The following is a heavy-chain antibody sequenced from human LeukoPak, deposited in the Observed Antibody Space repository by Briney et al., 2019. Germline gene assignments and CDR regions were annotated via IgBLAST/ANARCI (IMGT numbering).Heavy chain of an antibody. V-gene: IGHV1-24*01. D-gene: IGHD6-19*01. J-gene: IGHJ4*02. CDR3: ATGSSGWYYFDY. CDR2: FDPEDGET. Sequence: ASVKVSCKVSGYTLTELSMDWVRQAPGKGLEWMGGFDPEDGETIYAQKFQGRVTMTEDTSTDTAYMELSSLRSEDTAVYYCATGSSGWYYFDYWGQGTLVTVSS. CDR1: GYTLTELS.